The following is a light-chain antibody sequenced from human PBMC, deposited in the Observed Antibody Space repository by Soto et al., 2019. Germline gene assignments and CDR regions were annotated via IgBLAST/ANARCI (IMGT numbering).Light chain of an antibody. Sequence: QSALTQPASVSGSPGQSITISCTGTSSDVGGYNYVSWYQQHPGKAPKLMIYEVSNRPSGVSNRFSGSKSGNTASLTISGLPAEDEADYYCSSYTSRSTVVFGGGTKLTVL. V-gene: IGLV2-14*01. J-gene: IGLJ2*01. CDR2: EVS. CDR1: SSDVGGYNY. CDR3: SSYTSRSTVV.